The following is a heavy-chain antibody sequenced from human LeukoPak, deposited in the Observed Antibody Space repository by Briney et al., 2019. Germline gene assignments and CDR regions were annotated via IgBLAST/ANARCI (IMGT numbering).Heavy chain of an antibody. D-gene: IGHD6-13*01. CDR1: GFTFSSYE. Sequence: PGGSLRLSCAASGFTFSSYEMNWVRQAPGKGLEWVSYISSSGSTIYYADSVKGRFTISRDNAKNSLYLQMNSLRAEDTAVHYCGAAAGIPTLGGDYWGQGTLVTVSS. J-gene: IGHJ4*02. CDR2: ISSSGSTI. CDR3: GAAAGIPTLGGDY. V-gene: IGHV3-48*03.